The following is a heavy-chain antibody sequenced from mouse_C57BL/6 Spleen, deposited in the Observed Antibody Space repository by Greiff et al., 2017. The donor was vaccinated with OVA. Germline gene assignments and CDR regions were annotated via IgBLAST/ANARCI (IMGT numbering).Heavy chain of an antibody. CDR2: ISGGGGNT. V-gene: IGHV5-9*01. J-gene: IGHJ4*01. CDR1: GFTFSSYT. Sequence: EVKLMESGGGLVKPGGSLKLSCAASGFTFSSYTMSWVRQTPEKRLEGVATISGGGGNTYYPDSVKGGFTISRDNAKNTLYRQMSRLRCEDTALYCCERHGGYGYYAMDYWGQGTSVTVSS. CDR3: ERHGGYGYYAMDY. D-gene: IGHD3-1*01.